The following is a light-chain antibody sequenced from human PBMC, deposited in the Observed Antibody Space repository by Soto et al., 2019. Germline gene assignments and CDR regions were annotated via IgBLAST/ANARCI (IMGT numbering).Light chain of an antibody. Sequence: EIVMTQSPATLSVSPGERATLSCRASQSINNNLAWYQQKRGQGPRLLIYGESSRATGTPARFSGSGSGTGFTLTISSLQSEDFAIYYCQQYNDWPLTFGGGTKVEIK. CDR1: QSINNN. J-gene: IGKJ4*01. CDR2: GES. V-gene: IGKV3-15*01. CDR3: QQYNDWPLT.